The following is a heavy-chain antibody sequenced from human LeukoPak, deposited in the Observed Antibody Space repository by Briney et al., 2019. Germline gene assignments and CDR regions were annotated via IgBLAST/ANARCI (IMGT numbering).Heavy chain of an antibody. J-gene: IGHJ3*02. CDR2: ITSSGTSSGSTI. D-gene: IGHD3-10*01. V-gene: IGHV3-11*01. Sequence: PGGSLRLSCAASGFTFDDYAMHWVRQAPGKGLEWVSYITSSGTSSGSTIYYADSVKGRFTISRDNAKNSLYLQMNSLRAEDTAVYYCARMGWFGDLKAPPIWGQGTMVTVSS. CDR3: ARMGWFGDLKAPPI. CDR1: GFTFDDYA.